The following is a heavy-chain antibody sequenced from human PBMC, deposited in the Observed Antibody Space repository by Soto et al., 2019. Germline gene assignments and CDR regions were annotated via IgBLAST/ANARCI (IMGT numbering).Heavy chain of an antibody. CDR3: ARDKYCSGGSCRKNWFDP. V-gene: IGHV4-59*01. CDR1: GGSISSSY. Sequence: SETLSLTCTVSGGSISSSYWSWIRPPPGKGLEWLAYIYDDGSANYNPSLKSRATISLDMSKNQFSLKLTSVTAADTAVYYCARDKYCSGGSCRKNWFDPWGQGTLVTVSS. J-gene: IGHJ5*02. CDR2: IYDDGSA. D-gene: IGHD2-15*01.